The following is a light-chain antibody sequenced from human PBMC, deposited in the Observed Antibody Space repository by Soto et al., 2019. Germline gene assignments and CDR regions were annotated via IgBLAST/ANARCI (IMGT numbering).Light chain of an antibody. CDR3: AAWDDSVNGSQDV. CDR2: SNN. Sequence: QSVLTQPPSASGTPGQRVTTSCSGSSSNIGSNTVNWYQQLPGTAPKLLIYSNNQRPSGVPDRFPGSKSGTSASLAISGLQSEDEAGYYWAAWDDSVNGSQDVFGTGTKVTVL. J-gene: IGLJ1*01. V-gene: IGLV1-44*01. CDR1: SSNIGSNT.